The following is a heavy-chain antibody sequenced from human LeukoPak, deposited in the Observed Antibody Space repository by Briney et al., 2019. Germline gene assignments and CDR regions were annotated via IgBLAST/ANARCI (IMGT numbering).Heavy chain of an antibody. CDR2: VRFDGSNK. CDR1: GFTFSSYG. Sequence: GGSLRLSCAASGFTFSSYGMHWVRQAPGKGLEWVAFVRFDGSNKYYADSVKGRFTISRDNSKNTLYLQMNSLRAEDTAVYYCARGRYDILTGSYYYYYMDVWGKGTTVTISS. V-gene: IGHV3-30*02. D-gene: IGHD3-9*01. J-gene: IGHJ6*03. CDR3: ARGRYDILTGSYYYYYMDV.